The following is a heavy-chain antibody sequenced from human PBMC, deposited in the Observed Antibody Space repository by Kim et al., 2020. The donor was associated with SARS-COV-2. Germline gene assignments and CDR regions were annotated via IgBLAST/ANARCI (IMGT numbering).Heavy chain of an antibody. D-gene: IGHD1-26*01. J-gene: IGHJ5*02. CDR3: ASALGATTGS. Sequence: DKYYVDSVRGRFTISRDNAQNSVYLQMNSLRDEATAVYYCASALGATTGSWGPGTLVTVSS. CDR2: DK. V-gene: IGHV3-7*01.